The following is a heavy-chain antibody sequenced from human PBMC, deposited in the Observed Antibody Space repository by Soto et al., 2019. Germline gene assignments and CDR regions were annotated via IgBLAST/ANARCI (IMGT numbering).Heavy chain of an antibody. D-gene: IGHD3-3*01. J-gene: IGHJ4*02. Sequence: GGSLRLSCAASGFTFSSYAMSWVRQAPGKGLEWVSVISGNGGSTYYADSVKGRFTISRDNSKNTVYLQMNSLRAEDTAIYYCATSPTGVRNSVFGVFSTHFDYWGQGTLVTVSS. CDR2: ISGNGGST. CDR1: GFTFSSYA. V-gene: IGHV3-23*01. CDR3: ATSPTGVRNSVFGVFSTHFDY.